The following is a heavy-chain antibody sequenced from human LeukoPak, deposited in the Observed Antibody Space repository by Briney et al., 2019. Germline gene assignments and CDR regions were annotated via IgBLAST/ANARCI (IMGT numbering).Heavy chain of an antibody. Sequence: PGRSLRLSCAASGFTFDDYAMHWVRQAPGKGLEWVSGISWNSGSIGYADSVKGRFTISRDNSKNTLYLQMNSLRAEDTAVYYCARDLFDYEYGELWGQGTLVTVSS. CDR2: ISWNSGSI. CDR1: GFTFDDYA. D-gene: IGHD3-16*01. V-gene: IGHV3-9*01. CDR3: ARDLFDYEYGEL. J-gene: IGHJ4*02.